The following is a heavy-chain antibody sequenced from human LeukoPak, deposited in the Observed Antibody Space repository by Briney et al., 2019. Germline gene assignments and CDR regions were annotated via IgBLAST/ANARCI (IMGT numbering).Heavy chain of an antibody. CDR2: IYYSGST. D-gene: IGHD3-10*01. CDR1: GGSFSGYY. V-gene: IGHV4-59*01. Sequence: SETLSLTCAVYGGSFSGYYWSWIRQPPGKGLEWIGYIYYSGSTNYNPSLKSRVTISVDTSKNQFSLKLSSVTAADTAVYYCARGRGHYYYGMDVWGQGTTVTVSS. CDR3: ARGRGHYYYGMDV. J-gene: IGHJ6*02.